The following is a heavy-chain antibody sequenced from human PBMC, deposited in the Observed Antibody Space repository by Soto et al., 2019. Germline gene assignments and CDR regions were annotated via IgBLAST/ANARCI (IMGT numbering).Heavy chain of an antibody. D-gene: IGHD4-17*01. CDR1: NGSISTYY. Sequence: SETLSLTCTVSNGSISTYYWSWIRQPPGRSLEWIGHIYYTGSPTYNPSLKSRVTISETTSRKTVPLTLVSVTAEDTAVYYCARSRSTGQLFDYWGRGTLVPGTS. J-gene: IGHJ4*02. CDR2: IYYTGSP. V-gene: IGHV4-59*01. CDR3: ARSRSTGQLFDY.